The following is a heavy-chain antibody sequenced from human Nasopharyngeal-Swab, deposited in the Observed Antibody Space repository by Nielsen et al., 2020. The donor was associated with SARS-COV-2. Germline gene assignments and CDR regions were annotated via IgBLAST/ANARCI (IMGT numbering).Heavy chain of an antibody. CDR3: ARENCGGDCYSPGYYYYGMDV. Sequence: GGSLRLSCAASGFTFSSYSMNWVRQAPGKGLEWVSSISSSSSNIYYADSVKGRFTISRDNAKNSLYLQMNSLRAEDTAVYYCARENCGGDCYSPGYYYYGMDVWGQGTTVPSP. J-gene: IGHJ6*02. D-gene: IGHD2-21*01. V-gene: IGHV3-21*01. CDR1: GFTFSSYS. CDR2: ISSSSSNI.